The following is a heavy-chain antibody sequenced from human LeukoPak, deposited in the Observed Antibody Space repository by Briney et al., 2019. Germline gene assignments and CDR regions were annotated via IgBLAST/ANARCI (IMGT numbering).Heavy chain of an antibody. D-gene: IGHD3-16*01. J-gene: IGHJ4*02. CDR3: AKDKNMMLDY. Sequence: GGSLRLSCAASGVTFDDYTMHWVRQAPGKGLEWVSLISWDGGSTYYADSVKGRFTISRDNSKNSLYLQMNSLRTEETALYYCAKDKNMMLDYWGQGTLVTVSS. CDR2: ISWDGGST. CDR1: GVTFDDYT. V-gene: IGHV3-43*01.